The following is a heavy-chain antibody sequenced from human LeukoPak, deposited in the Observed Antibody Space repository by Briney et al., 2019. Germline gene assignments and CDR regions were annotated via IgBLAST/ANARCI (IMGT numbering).Heavy chain of an antibody. J-gene: IGHJ6*04. V-gene: IGHV3-11*06. D-gene: IGHD5-18*01. CDR2: ISSSSSYT. CDR1: GFTFSDYY. Sequence: GGSLRLSCAASGFTFSDYYMNWIRQAPGKGLEWASYISSSSSYTNYADSVKGRFTISRDNAKNSLYLQMNCLRAEDTAVYYCVRDLGGDSYGYVHYGMDVWGKGTTVTVSS. CDR3: VRDLGGDSYGYVHYGMDV.